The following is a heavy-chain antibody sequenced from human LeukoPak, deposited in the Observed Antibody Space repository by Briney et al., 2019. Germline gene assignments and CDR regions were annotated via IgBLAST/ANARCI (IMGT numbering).Heavy chain of an antibody. CDR2: ISSSSTII. D-gene: IGHD2-2*01. CDR3: ARNTRTSFDI. V-gene: IGHV3-48*04. Sequence: GGSLRLSCAASGFTFSHYSMNWVRQAPGKGLEWVSYISSSSTIIYYADSVKGRFTISRDNAKNTLYLQMNSLRAEDTAVYYCARNTRTSFDIWGQGTLVTVSS. CDR1: GFTFSHYS. J-gene: IGHJ4*02.